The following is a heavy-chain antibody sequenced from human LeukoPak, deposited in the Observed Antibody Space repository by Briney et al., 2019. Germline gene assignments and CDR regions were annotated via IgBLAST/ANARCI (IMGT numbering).Heavy chain of an antibody. D-gene: IGHD2-15*01. J-gene: IGHJ4*02. CDR1: GGSISSYY. V-gene: IGHV4-59*08. Sequence: KPSETLSLTCTVSGGSISSYYWSWIGQPPGKGLEWIGYIYYSGSTNYNPSLKSRVTISVDTSKNQFSLKLSSVTAADTAVYYCARAYCSGGSCYFFDYWGQGTLATVSS. CDR3: ARAYCSGGSCYFFDY. CDR2: IYYSGST.